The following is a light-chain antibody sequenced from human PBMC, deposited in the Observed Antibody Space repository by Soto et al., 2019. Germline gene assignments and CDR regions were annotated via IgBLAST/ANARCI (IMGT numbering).Light chain of an antibody. CDR1: QCLLHNNGYNY. Sequence: IVLTQSPLSLPVTPGEPASISCRSIQCLLHNNGYNYLDWYLRKPGQSPQLLIYLGSNRSSGVPDRFSGSGSGTDSTLKINRVEAEDVGVYYCMQALQTLTFGQGTRLEIK. J-gene: IGKJ5*01. V-gene: IGKV2-28*01. CDR3: MQALQTLT. CDR2: LGS.